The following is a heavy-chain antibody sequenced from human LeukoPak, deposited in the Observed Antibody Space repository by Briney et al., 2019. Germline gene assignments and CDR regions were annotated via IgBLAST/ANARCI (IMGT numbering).Heavy chain of an antibody. D-gene: IGHD1-7*01. J-gene: IGHJ3*02. Sequence: GGSLRLSCAASGFTFSSYSMNWVRQAPGKGLEWVSSIGSRSAYTYYADSVKGRFTISRDNTKNSLYLQMNSLPAGDTDVYFCARGGLNFDAFDIWRQGTMVTVCS. CDR3: ARGGLNFDAFDI. CDR2: IGSRSAYT. CDR1: GFTFSSYS. V-gene: IGHV3-21*01.